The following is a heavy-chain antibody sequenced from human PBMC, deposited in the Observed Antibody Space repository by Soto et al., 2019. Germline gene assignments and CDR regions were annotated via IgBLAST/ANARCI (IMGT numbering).Heavy chain of an antibody. CDR1: GGSFSGYY. Sequence: SETLSLTCAVYGGSFSGYYWSWIRQPPGKGLDWIGEINHSGSTNYNPSLKSRVTISVDTSKNQFSLKLSSVTAADTAVYYCARAGYSSGWYRRSTRFPFDYWGQGTLVTVSS. J-gene: IGHJ4*02. CDR2: INHSGST. D-gene: IGHD6-19*01. V-gene: IGHV4-34*01. CDR3: ARAGYSSGWYRRSTRFPFDY.